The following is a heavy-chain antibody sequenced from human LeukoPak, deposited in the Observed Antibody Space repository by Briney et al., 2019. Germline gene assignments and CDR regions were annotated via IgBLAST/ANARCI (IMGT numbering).Heavy chain of an antibody. D-gene: IGHD4-17*01. J-gene: IGHJ3*02. CDR3: ARARSHAFDI. Sequence: PGGSLRLSCAAPGFTFSSYSMNWVRQAPGKGLEWVSVIYSGGYTYYADSVKGRFTISRDNSKNTLYLQVNSLRAEDTAVYYCARARSHAFDIWGLGTMVTVS. CDR1: GFTFSSYS. CDR2: IYSGGYT. V-gene: IGHV3-66*01.